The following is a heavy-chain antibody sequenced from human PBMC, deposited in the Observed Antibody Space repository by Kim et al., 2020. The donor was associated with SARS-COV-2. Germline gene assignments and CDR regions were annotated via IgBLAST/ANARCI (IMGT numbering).Heavy chain of an antibody. Sequence: TYYADSVKGRFTISRDNSKNTLYLQMNSLRAEDTAVYYCAKAYSSGWYGLWGQGTLVTVSS. V-gene: IGHV3-23*01. J-gene: IGHJ4*02. CDR2: T. CDR3: AKAYSSGWYGL. D-gene: IGHD6-19*01.